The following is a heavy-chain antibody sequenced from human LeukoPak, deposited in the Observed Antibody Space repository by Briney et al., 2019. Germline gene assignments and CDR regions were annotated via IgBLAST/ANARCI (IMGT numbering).Heavy chain of an antibody. D-gene: IGHD6-19*01. CDR1: GFTFSSYS. V-gene: IGHV3-21*01. Sequence: GGSLRLSCAASGFTFSSYSMNWVRQAPGKGLEWVSSISSSSSYIYYADSVKGRFTISRDNAKNSLYLQMNSLRAEDTAVYYCARDSSAPGSYYYMDVWGKGTTVTISS. CDR3: ARDSSAPGSYYYMDV. J-gene: IGHJ6*03. CDR2: ISSSSSYI.